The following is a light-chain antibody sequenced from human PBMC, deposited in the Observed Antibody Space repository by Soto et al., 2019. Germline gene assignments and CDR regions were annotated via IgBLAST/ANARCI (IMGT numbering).Light chain of an antibody. Sequence: EMEWTRSPGSLYLSPGRTASRDCGASQSVSSSSLAWYQQKPGQAPRLIIYDAYSRATGIPHTFSGSGSGADFSPSISRLSPEDFAVYYCQQHGSSPPRTGGQGTKVDIK. V-gene: IGKV3-20*01. J-gene: IGKJ1*01. CDR1: QSVSSSS. CDR3: QQHGSSPPRT. CDR2: DAY.